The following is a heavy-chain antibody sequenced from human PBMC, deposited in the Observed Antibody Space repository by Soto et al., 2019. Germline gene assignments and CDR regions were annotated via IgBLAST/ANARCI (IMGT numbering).Heavy chain of an antibody. Sequence: PSETLSLTCAVYGGSFSGYYWSWVRQPPGKGLEWIGEINHSGSTNYNPSLKSRVTISVDTSKNQFSLKLSSVTAADTAVYYCARGGLSGAYCSGGSCYFVFDYWGQGTLVTVSS. V-gene: IGHV4-34*01. D-gene: IGHD2-15*01. CDR2: INHSGST. CDR1: GGSFSGYY. CDR3: ARGGLSGAYCSGGSCYFVFDY. J-gene: IGHJ4*02.